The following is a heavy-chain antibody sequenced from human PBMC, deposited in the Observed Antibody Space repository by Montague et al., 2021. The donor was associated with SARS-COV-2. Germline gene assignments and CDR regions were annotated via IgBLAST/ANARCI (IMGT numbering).Heavy chain of an antibody. CDR3: ARGGTYYDFWSGYYNYYYGMDV. CDR1: GFTFSSYE. Sequence: SLRLSCAASGFTFSSYEMNWVRQAPGKGLEWVSYISSSGSTIYYADSVXGPFTISRDNAKNSLYLQMNSLRAEDTAVYYCARGGTYYDFWSGYYNYYYGMDVWGQGTTVTVSS. V-gene: IGHV3-48*03. J-gene: IGHJ6*02. CDR2: ISSSGSTI. D-gene: IGHD3-3*01.